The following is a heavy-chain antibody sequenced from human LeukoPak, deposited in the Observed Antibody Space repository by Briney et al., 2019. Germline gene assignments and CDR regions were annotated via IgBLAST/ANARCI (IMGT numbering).Heavy chain of an antibody. D-gene: IGHD6-13*01. Sequence: PGGSLRLSCTASGFTFSSYAMSWVRQAPGKGLEWVSAISGSGGSTYYADSVKGRFTTSRDNSKNTLYLQMNSLRAEDTAVYYCAKGGVLIAAAPRGAFDIWGQGTMVIVSS. V-gene: IGHV3-23*01. CDR3: AKGGVLIAAAPRGAFDI. CDR2: ISGSGGST. CDR1: GFTFSSYA. J-gene: IGHJ3*02.